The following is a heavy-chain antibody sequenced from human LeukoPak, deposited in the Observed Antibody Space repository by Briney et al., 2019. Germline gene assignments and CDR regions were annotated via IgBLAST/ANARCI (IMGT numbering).Heavy chain of an antibody. V-gene: IGHV1-2*02. CDR2: INPNSGGT. Sequence: ASVKVSCKASGYTLTGYYMHWVRQAPGQGLEWMGWINPNSGGTNYAQKFQGRVTMTRDTSISTAYMELSRLRSDDTAVYYCARGGVYGSGNIDAFDIWGQGTMVTVSS. CDR3: ARGGVYGSGNIDAFDI. J-gene: IGHJ3*02. CDR1: GYTLTGYY. D-gene: IGHD3-10*01.